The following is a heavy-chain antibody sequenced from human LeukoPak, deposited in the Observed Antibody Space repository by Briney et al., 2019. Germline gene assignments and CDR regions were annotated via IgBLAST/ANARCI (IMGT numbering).Heavy chain of an antibody. Sequence: SQTLSLTCTVSGGSISSGSYYWSWIRQPAGKGLVWIGRIYTSGSTNYNPSLKSRVTISVDTSKNQFSLKLSSVTAADTAVYYCARARSSWYGALFDYWGQGTLVTVSS. CDR2: IYTSGST. V-gene: IGHV4-61*02. CDR3: ARARSSWYGALFDY. D-gene: IGHD6-13*01. J-gene: IGHJ4*02. CDR1: GGSISSGSYY.